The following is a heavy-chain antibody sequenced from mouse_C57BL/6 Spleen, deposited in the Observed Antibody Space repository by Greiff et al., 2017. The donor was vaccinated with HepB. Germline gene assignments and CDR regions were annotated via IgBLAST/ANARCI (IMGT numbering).Heavy chain of an antibody. CDR2: IDPENGDT. CDR3: TRSSSYNYAMDY. D-gene: IGHD1-1*01. V-gene: IGHV14-4*01. J-gene: IGHJ4*01. CDR1: GFNIKDDY. Sequence: EVQLQQSGAELVRPGASVKLSCTASGFNIKDDYMHWVKQRPEQGLEWIGWIDPENGDTEYASKFKGKATITADTSSNTAYLQLSSLTSEDTAVYYCTRSSSYNYAMDYWGQGTSVTVSS.